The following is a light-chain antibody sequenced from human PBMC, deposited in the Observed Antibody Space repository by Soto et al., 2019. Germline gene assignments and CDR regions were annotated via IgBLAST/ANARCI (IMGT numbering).Light chain of an antibody. CDR1: SSDVGSSNG. CDR2: DVS. J-gene: IGLJ1*01. CDR3: SSYTSSSTYV. V-gene: IGLV2-18*02. Sequence: QSVLAQPPSVSGSPGQSVAISCTGTSSDVGSSNGVSWYQQPPGTAPKLMIYDVSNRPSGVPDRFSGSKSGNTASLTISGLQAEDEADYYCSSYTSSSTYVFGTGTKVTVL.